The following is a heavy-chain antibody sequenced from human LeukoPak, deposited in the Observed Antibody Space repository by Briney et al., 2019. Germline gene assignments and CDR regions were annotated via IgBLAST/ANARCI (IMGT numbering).Heavy chain of an antibody. CDR3: ARDQYSTMVRGVIPHDAFDI. CDR2: MSFDGSHE. Sequence: PGRSLRLSCAASAFTFSSYAMHWVRQAPGKGLEWVAVMSFDGSHEYYADSVKGRFTISRDNSKNTLYLQMNSLRAEATAVYYCARDQYSTMVRGVIPHDAFDIWGQGTMVTVSS. J-gene: IGHJ3*02. V-gene: IGHV3-30*04. D-gene: IGHD3-10*01. CDR1: AFTFSSYA.